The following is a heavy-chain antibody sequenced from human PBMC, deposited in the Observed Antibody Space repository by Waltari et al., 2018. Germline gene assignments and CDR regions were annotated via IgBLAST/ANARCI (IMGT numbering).Heavy chain of an antibody. CDR1: GGSISSYY. CDR3: ARGDTAMSHDAFDI. D-gene: IGHD5-18*01. J-gene: IGHJ3*02. Sequence: QVQLQESGPGLVKPSETLSLTCTVSGGSISSYYWSWIRQPPGKGLEWIGHIYYSGSTNYNPSLKSRVTISVDTSKNQFSLKLSSVTAADTAVYYCARGDTAMSHDAFDIWGQWTMVTVSS. V-gene: IGHV4-59*01. CDR2: IYYSGST.